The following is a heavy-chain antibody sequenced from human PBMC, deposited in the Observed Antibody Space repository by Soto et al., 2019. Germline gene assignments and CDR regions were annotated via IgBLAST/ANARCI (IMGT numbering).Heavy chain of an antibody. V-gene: IGHV3-23*01. D-gene: IGHD3-22*01. CDR2: ISGSGDRT. CDR1: GITISNYP. CDR3: VKDDGGYPSTAPH. Sequence: EVQLLEAGGGLVQPGGSLRLSCAASGITISNYPMSWVRQAPGKGLDWVSGISGSGDRTYYADSAKVRFTISKDISRNSLSLQLDSLGVEDTAVYFCVKDDGGYPSTAPHWGQGTLVTVSP. J-gene: IGHJ4*02.